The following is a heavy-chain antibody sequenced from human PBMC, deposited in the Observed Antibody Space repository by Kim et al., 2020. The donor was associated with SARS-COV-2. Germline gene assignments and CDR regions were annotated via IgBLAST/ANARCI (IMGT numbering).Heavy chain of an antibody. V-gene: IGHV1-69*13. CDR2: IIPIFGTA. CDR1: GGTFSSYA. D-gene: IGHD2-2*01. CDR3: AESGVVVVPAAPLYYYGMDV. Sequence: SVKVSCKASGGTFSSYAISWVRQAPGQGLEWMGGIIPIFGTANYAQKFQGRVTITADESTSTAYMELSSLRSEDTAVYYCAESGVVVVPAAPLYYYGMDVWGQGTTVTVSS. J-gene: IGHJ6*02.